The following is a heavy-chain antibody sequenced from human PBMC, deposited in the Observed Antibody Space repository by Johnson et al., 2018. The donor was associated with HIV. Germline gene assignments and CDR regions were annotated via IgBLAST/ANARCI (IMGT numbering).Heavy chain of an antibody. CDR1: GFTFSSYA. CDR2: ISYDGSNK. J-gene: IGHJ3*02. D-gene: IGHD2/OR15-2a*01. Sequence: QEQLVESGGGVVQPGRSLRLSCAASGFTFSSYAMHWVRQAPGKGLEWVAVISYDGSNKYYADSVKGRFIISRDNSKNTLYLQMNSLRAEDTAVYYCARAFDPRAFDIWGQGTMVTVSS. V-gene: IGHV3-30-3*01. CDR3: ARAFDPRAFDI.